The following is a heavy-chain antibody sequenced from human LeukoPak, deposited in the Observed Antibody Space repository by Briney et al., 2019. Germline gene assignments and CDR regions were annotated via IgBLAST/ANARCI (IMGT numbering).Heavy chain of an antibody. CDR1: GFTFSDYY. D-gene: IGHD5-18*01. CDR2: IDSSGSTI. V-gene: IGHV3-11*04. Sequence: PGGSLRLSCAASGFTFSDYYMSWIRQAPGKGLGWVSYIDSSGSTIYYADSVKGRFAISRDNAKNSLYLQMNSLRAEDTAVYYCARDWGYTAITYYYGMDVWGQGTTVTVSS. CDR3: ARDWGYTAITYYYGMDV. J-gene: IGHJ6*02.